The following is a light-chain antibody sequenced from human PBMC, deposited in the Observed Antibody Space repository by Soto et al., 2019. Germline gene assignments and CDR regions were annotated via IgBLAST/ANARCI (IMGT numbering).Light chain of an antibody. CDR1: QAISNY. V-gene: IGKV1-33*01. J-gene: IGKJ2*01. CDR2: DAS. Sequence: DIEMTQSPSSLSASVGDRVTITGQASQAISNYLNWYQQRQGKAPKLLISDASNLETGVPSRFSAGGSGTDFSLTISSLQPEDFATYYCQQYEDVPYTFGQGTKLEIK. CDR3: QQYEDVPYT.